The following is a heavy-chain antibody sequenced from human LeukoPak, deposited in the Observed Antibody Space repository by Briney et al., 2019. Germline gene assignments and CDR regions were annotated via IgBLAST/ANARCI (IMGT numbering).Heavy chain of an antibody. V-gene: IGHV4-4*09. CDR2: IYNSGST. CDR1: GGSISSYY. D-gene: IGHD1-26*01. CDR3: ARLRGATMDFDS. J-gene: IGHJ4*02. Sequence: SETLSLTCTVSGGSISSYYWSWIRQPPGKGLEWIAYIYNSGSTIYNPSLKSRVTISVDTSNNQFSLKLSSVTAADTAVYYCARLRGATMDFDSWGQGTLVIVSS.